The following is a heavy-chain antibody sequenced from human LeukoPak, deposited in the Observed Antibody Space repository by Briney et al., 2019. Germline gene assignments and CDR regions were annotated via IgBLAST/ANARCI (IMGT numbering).Heavy chain of an antibody. Sequence: PSETVSLTCTVSGGSISSYYWSWIRQPPGKGLEWIGYIYNSGSTNYNPSLKSRVTISVDTSKNQFSLKLSSVTAADTAVYYCARGELAYYYDSSGYLFDYWGQGTLVTVSS. D-gene: IGHD3-22*01. V-gene: IGHV4-59*01. CDR3: ARGELAYYYDSSGYLFDY. CDR1: GGSISSYY. CDR2: IYNSGST. J-gene: IGHJ4*02.